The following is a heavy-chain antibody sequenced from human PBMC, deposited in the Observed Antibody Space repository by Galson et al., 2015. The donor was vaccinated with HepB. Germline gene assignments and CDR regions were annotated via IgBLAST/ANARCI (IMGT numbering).Heavy chain of an antibody. V-gene: IGHV1-46*03. CDR1: GFTSYY. Sequence: CKASGFTSYYIHWVRQAPGQGLEWMGIINPGGGSTTYAHKFQGRVAMTRDTSTSTVFMELSSLRSEDAAVYYCATKNKNAFDIWGRGTMVTVSS. CDR2: INPGGGST. J-gene: IGHJ3*02. CDR3: ATKNKNAFDI. D-gene: IGHD1/OR15-1a*01.